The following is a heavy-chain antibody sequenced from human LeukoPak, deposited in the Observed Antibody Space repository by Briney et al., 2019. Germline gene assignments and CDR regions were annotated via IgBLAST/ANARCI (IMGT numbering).Heavy chain of an antibody. Sequence: KPSETLSLTCSVSDDSITMYYWTWIRQPPGKGLEWIGYVDHTGSTNFNPSLNGRVSISRDTTNNLFSLRLRSVTAADTAVYFCARGRVSSSTWYSTYYYYLYMDVWGKGTTVTVSS. D-gene: IGHD1-1*01. J-gene: IGHJ6*03. CDR1: DDSITMYY. V-gene: IGHV4-59*01. CDR2: VDHTGST. CDR3: ARGRVSSSTWYSTYYYYLYMDV.